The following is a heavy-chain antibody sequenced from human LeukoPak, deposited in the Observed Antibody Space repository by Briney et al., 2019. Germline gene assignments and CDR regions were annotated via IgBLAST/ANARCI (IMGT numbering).Heavy chain of an antibody. J-gene: IGHJ6*03. Sequence: PGGSLRLSCAASGFTFSTYPMSWVRQAPGKGLEWVSLIGGSDGRTRYADSVKGRFTISRDNSKNTLYLEMNSLRAEDTAVYYCAKDSSSYDWGYMDVWGKGTTVTISS. CDR1: GFTFSTYP. V-gene: IGHV3-23*01. CDR2: IGGSDGRT. CDR3: AKDSSSYDWGYMDV. D-gene: IGHD3-22*01.